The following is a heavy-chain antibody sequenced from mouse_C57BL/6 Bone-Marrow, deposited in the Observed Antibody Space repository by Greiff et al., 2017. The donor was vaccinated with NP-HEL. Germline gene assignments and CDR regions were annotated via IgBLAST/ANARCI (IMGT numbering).Heavy chain of an antibody. CDR1: GFTFSSYA. CDR3: ARGLPYWYFDV. Sequence: EVNVVESGGGLVKPGGSLKLSCAASGFTFSSYAMSWVRQTPEKRLEWVATISDGGSYTYYPDNVKGRFTISRDNAKNNLYLQMSHLKSEDTAMYYCARGLPYWYFDVWGTGTTVTVSS. CDR2: ISDGGSYT. J-gene: IGHJ1*03. V-gene: IGHV5-4*03.